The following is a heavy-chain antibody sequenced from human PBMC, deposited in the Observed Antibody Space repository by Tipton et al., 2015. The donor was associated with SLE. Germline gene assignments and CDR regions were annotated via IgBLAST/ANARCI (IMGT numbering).Heavy chain of an antibody. CDR3: AVWGFDY. CDR2: INTNTGNT. CDR1: GYTFTSYA. V-gene: IGHV1-8*02. Sequence: QVQLVQSGSELKKPGASVKVSCKASGYTFTSYAMNWVRKAPGQGLEWMGWINTNTGNTGYAQKFQGRVTMTRNTSISTAYMELSSLRSEDTALYYCAVWGFDYWGQVTLVTVSS. J-gene: IGHJ4*02. D-gene: IGHD3-16*01.